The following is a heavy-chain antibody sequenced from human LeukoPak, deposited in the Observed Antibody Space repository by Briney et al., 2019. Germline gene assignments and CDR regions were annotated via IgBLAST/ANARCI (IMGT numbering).Heavy chain of an antibody. CDR2: IRQDGSAK. D-gene: IGHD2-8*02. CDR1: GFTFSTYW. V-gene: IGHV3-7*01. J-gene: IGHJ5*02. Sequence: GGSLRLSCAVSGFTFSTYWMSWVRQAPGKGLEWVANIRQDGSAKYYVDSVRGRFTISRDNAKNSLYLQMNSLRAEDTAVYYCARILVVYAISGWFDPWGQGTLVTVSS. CDR3: ARILVVYAISGWFDP.